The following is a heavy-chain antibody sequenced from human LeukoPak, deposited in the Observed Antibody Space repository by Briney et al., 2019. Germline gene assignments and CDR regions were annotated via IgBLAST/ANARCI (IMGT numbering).Heavy chain of an antibody. CDR2: INPNSGGT. CDR3: ARDGDIVVVVAAGYYYMDV. J-gene: IGHJ6*03. D-gene: IGHD2-15*01. CDR1: GYTFTGYY. Sequence: ASVKVSCKASGYTFTGYYMHWVRQAPGQGLEWMGWINPNSGGTNYAQEFQGRVTMTRDTSISTAYMELSRLRSDDTAVYYCARDGDIVVVVAAGYYYMDVWGKGTTVTISS. V-gene: IGHV1-2*02.